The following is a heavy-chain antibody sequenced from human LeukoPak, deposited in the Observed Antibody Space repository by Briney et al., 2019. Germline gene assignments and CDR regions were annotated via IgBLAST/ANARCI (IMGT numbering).Heavy chain of an antibody. D-gene: IGHD2-2*02. CDR1: GGSISSYY. CDR3: ARACSSTSCYTIRGDAFDI. CDR2: IYYSGST. V-gene: IGHV4-59*01. Sequence: PSETLSLTCTVSGGSISSYYWSWIRQPPGKGLEWIGYIYYSGSTNYNPSLKSRVTISVDTSKNQFSLKLSSVTAADTAVYYCARACSSTSCYTIRGDAFDIWGQGTMVTVSS. J-gene: IGHJ3*02.